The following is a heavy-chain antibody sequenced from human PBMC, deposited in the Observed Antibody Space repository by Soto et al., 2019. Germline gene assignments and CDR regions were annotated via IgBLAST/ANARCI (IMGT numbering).Heavy chain of an antibody. CDR1: GFTFSSYS. CDR2: ISSSSSTI. CDR3: ARDLYCSGGSCYSY. D-gene: IGHD2-15*01. Sequence: ESGGGLVQPGGSLRLSCAASGFTFSSYSMNWVRQAPGKGLEWVSYISSSSSTIYYADSVKGRFTISRDNAKNSLYLQMNSLRDEDTAVYYCARDLYCSGGSCYSYWGQGTLVTVSS. J-gene: IGHJ4*02. V-gene: IGHV3-48*02.